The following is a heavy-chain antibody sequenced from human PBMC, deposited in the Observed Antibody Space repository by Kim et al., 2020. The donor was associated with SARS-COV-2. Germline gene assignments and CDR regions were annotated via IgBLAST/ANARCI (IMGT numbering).Heavy chain of an antibody. Sequence: GGSLRLSCAASGFTFSSYGMHWVRQAPGKGLEWVAVIWHDGSNKYYADSVKGRFTISRDNSKNTLYLQMNSLRAEDTAVYYCAKDGNQIAAFYWKESDYYGMDVWGQGTTVTVSS. V-gene: IGHV3-33*06. D-gene: IGHD6-13*01. CDR3: AKDGNQIAAFYWKESDYYGMDV. CDR2: IWHDGSNK. J-gene: IGHJ6*02. CDR1: GFTFSSYG.